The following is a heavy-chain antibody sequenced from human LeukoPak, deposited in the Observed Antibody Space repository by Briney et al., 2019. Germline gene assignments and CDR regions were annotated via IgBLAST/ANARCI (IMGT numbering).Heavy chain of an antibody. J-gene: IGHJ4*02. D-gene: IGHD2-2*01. Sequence: SETLSLTCTVSGGSISSSSYYWGWIRQPPGKGLEWIGSIYYSGSTYYNPSLKSQVTISVDTSKNQFSLKLSSVTAADTAVYYCARSYQLGLDYWGQGTLVTVSS. V-gene: IGHV4-39*01. CDR2: IYYSGST. CDR3: ARSYQLGLDY. CDR1: GGSISSSSYY.